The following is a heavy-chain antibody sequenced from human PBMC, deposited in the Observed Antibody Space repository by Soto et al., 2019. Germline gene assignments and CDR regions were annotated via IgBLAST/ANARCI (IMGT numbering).Heavy chain of an antibody. CDR2: VHGGGST. J-gene: IGHJ4*02. V-gene: IGHV3-53*01. Sequence: VQLVESGGGLNQPGGSLRLSCAASGFTVSNNHMTWVRQAAGKGLELVSFVHGGGSTSYADSVKGRFTISRDNSKNTLYLQMDSLRAEDTAIYYCAGRLTTAASLDYWGRGTLVNVSS. CDR3: AGRLTTAASLDY. D-gene: IGHD3-16*01. CDR1: GFTVSNNH.